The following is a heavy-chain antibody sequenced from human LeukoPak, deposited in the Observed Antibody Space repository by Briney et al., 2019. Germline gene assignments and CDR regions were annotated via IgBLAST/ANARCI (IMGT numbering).Heavy chain of an antibody. CDR3: ARAGLGEFDY. V-gene: IGHV3-48*03. Sequence: GGSLRLSXAASGFTFSSYEMNWVRQAPGKGLEWVSYISSSGSTIYYADSVKGRFTISRDNAKNSLYPQMNSLRAEDTAVYYCARAGLGEFDYWGQGTLVTVSS. CDR2: ISSSGSTI. CDR1: GFTFSSYE. J-gene: IGHJ4*02. D-gene: IGHD3-10*01.